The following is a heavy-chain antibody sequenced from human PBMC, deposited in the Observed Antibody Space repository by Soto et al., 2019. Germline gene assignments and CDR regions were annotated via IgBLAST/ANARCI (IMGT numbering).Heavy chain of an antibody. CDR3: AKGQPQYSGYGEGHFDY. J-gene: IGHJ4*02. CDR2: ISGSGGST. CDR1: GFTFSSYA. Sequence: EVQLLESGGGLVQPGGSLRLSCAASGFTFSSYAMSWVRQAPGKGLEWVPAISGSGGSTYYADSVKGRFTISRDNSKNTLYLQMNSLRAEDTAVYYCAKGQPQYSGYGEGHFDYWGQGTLVTVSS. V-gene: IGHV3-23*01. D-gene: IGHD5-12*01.